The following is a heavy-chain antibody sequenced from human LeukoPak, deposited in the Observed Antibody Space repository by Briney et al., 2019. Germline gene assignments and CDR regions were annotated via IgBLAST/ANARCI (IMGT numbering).Heavy chain of an antibody. CDR2: IKQDGSEK. J-gene: IGHJ4*02. V-gene: IGHV3-7*01. D-gene: IGHD3-9*01. Sequence: GGSLRLSCAAPGFILRSYWMSWVRHAPRKGLEWVANIKQDGSEKYYVDSVEGRFTVSRDNAKNSLSLQMNSLRAEDTAVYYCATLGIRYFDWFNWGQGTLVTVSS. CDR3: ATLGIRYFDWFN. CDR1: GFILRSYW.